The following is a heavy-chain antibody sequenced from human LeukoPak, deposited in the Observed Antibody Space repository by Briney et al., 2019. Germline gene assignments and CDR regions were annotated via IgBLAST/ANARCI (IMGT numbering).Heavy chain of an antibody. J-gene: IGHJ4*02. Sequence: GGSLRLSCAASGFPFSTNDMCWVRQAPGKGLEWVSAISGSASGGTTYEDSVKGRFAISRDNSKGTLYLQMNSLRAEDTAVYYCAKVKTHWYFDSWGRGALVTVSS. CDR1: GFPFSTND. CDR2: ISGSASGGT. CDR3: AKVKTHWYFDS. D-gene: IGHD1-1*01. V-gene: IGHV3-23*01.